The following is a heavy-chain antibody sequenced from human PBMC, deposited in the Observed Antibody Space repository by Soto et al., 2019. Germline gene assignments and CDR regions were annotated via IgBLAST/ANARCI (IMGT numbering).Heavy chain of an antibody. V-gene: IGHV3-64*01. CDR2: ISSNGGTT. Sequence: GGSLRLSCAASGFTFSSYAMNWVRQAPGKELEYVSAISSNGGTTYYANSVKGRFTISRDNSKNTLYLQMGSLRAEDMAVYYCARDFRSKLGYYYYYMDVWGKGTTVTVSS. CDR3: ARDFRSKLGYYYYYMDV. CDR1: GFTFSSYA. J-gene: IGHJ6*03. D-gene: IGHD4-4*01.